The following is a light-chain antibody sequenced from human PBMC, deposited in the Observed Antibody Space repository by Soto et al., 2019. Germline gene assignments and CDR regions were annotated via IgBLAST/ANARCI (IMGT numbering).Light chain of an antibody. CDR3: QHYNCDSWA. Sequence: DIQMTQSPSTLSGSVGDRVTITCRASQTISSRLAWYQQKPGKAPKLLIYKASILNSGVPSRVSGSGSWTEFTLTISSLQTADFATYYGQHYNCDSWAFGQATKV. J-gene: IGKJ1*01. V-gene: IGKV1-5*03. CDR2: KAS. CDR1: QTISSR.